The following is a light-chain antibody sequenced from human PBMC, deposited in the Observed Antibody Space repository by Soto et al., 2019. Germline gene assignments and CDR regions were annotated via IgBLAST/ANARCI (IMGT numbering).Light chain of an antibody. Sequence: QSALTQPASVSGSPGQSITISCTGTSSDVGVFIYVSWYQQHPGKAPKLMIYDVSNRPSGVFNRFSGSKSGITASLTISGLQTDDEADYYCSSYASSNTYVFGTGTKVTVL. CDR3: SSYASSNTYV. CDR2: DVS. CDR1: SSDVGVFIY. V-gene: IGLV2-14*03. J-gene: IGLJ1*01.